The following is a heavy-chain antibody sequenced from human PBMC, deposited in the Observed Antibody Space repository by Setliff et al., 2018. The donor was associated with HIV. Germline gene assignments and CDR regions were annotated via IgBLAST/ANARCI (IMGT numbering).Heavy chain of an antibody. CDR2: IYYSGST. J-gene: IGHJ6*03. D-gene: IGHD3-10*01. V-gene: IGHV4-39*01. Sequence: PSETLSLTCTVSGGSISSNNYFWGWIRQPPEKGLEWIGSIYYSGSTYYNPSLKSRVTISVDTSKNQFSLKLNSVTAADTAVYYCARQITMVRGVYQPYYYYYMDVWGKGTTVTVSS. CDR1: GGSISSNNYF. CDR3: ARQITMVRGVYQPYYYYYMDV.